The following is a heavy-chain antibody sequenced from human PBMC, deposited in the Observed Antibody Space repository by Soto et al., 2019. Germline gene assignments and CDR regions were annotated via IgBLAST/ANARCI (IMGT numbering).Heavy chain of an antibody. CDR2: INAGNGNT. V-gene: IGHV1-3*01. D-gene: IGHD2-2*01. CDR3: ARGYCSSTSCYAEYYYYYMDV. CDR1: GYTFTSYA. Sequence: ASVKVSCKASGYTFTSYAMHWVRQAPGQRLEWMGWINAGNGNTKYSQKFQGRVTITRDTSASTAYMELSSLRSEDTAVYYCARGYCSSTSCYAEYYYYYMDVWGKGETVTVS. J-gene: IGHJ6*03.